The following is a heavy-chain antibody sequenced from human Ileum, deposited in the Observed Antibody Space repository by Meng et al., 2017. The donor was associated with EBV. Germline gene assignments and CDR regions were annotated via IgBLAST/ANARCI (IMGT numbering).Heavy chain of an antibody. CDR2: IIHGGSP. CDR1: GGSLSGAY. Sequence: QVQLRHGGAGRLKPSETLSLTCAVNGGSLSGAYWNWIRQPPGKGLEWIGEIIHGGSPSYNPSLKSRVTISIDTSKNQLSLMLSSVTAADTAVYYCARRPTGIDYWGQGTLVTVSS. V-gene: IGHV4-34*12. J-gene: IGHJ4*02. CDR3: ARRPTGIDY. D-gene: IGHD2-8*02.